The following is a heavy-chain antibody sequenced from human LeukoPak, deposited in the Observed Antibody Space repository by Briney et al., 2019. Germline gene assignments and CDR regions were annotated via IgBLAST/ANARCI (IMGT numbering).Heavy chain of an antibody. Sequence: SETLSLTCTVSGGSISSSSYYWGWIRQPPGKGLEWIGSIYYRGSTYYNPSFKSRVTISVDTSKNQFSLKLSSVTAADTAVYYCARGYCSGGSCYSYYYYNYMDVWGKGTTVTVSS. CDR3: ARGYCSGGSCYSYYYYNYMDV. CDR1: GGSISSSSYY. J-gene: IGHJ6*03. D-gene: IGHD2-15*01. CDR2: IYYRGST. V-gene: IGHV4-39*07.